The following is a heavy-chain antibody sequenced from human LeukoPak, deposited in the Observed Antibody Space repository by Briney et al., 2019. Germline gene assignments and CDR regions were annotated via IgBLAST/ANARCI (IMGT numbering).Heavy chain of an antibody. CDR2: INHNGNVN. J-gene: IGHJ4*02. V-gene: IGHV3-7*01. D-gene: IGHD6-19*01. CDR3: AKDMWLEPLHYFDY. Sequence: GGSLRLSCAASGFTFSSYWMNWARQAPGKGLEWVASINHNGNVNYYVDSVKGRFTISRDNSKNTLYLQMNSLRAEDTAVYYCAKDMWLEPLHYFDYWGQGTLVTVSS. CDR1: GFTFSSYW.